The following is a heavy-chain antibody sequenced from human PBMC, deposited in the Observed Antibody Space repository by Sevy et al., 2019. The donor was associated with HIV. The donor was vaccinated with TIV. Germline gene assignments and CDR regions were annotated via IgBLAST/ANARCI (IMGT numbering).Heavy chain of an antibody. V-gene: IGHV3-9*01. Sequence: GGSLRLSCAASGFTFDDYAMLWVRQAPGKGLEWVSGISWNSGSIGYADSVKGRFTISRDNAKNSLYLQMNSLRAEDTALYYCPKDYDSSGWYGEYYFDYWGQGTLVTVSS. D-gene: IGHD6-19*01. CDR1: GFTFDDYA. CDR2: ISWNSGSI. CDR3: PKDYDSSGWYGEYYFDY. J-gene: IGHJ4*02.